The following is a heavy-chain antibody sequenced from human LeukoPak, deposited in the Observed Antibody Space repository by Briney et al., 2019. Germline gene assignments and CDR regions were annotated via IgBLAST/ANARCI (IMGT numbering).Heavy chain of an antibody. D-gene: IGHD3-10*01. CDR2: IYHSGST. CDR3: ARDMVRGVIVADY. V-gene: IGHV4-38-2*02. J-gene: IGHJ4*02. Sequence: SETLSLTCTVSGYSISSGYYWGWIRQPPGKGLEWIGSIYHSGSTYYNPSLKSRVTISVDTSKNQFSLKLSSVTAADTAVYYCARDMVRGVIVADYWGQGTLVTVSS. CDR1: GYSISSGYY.